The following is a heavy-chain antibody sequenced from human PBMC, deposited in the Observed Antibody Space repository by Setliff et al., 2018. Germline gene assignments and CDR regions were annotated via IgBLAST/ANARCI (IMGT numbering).Heavy chain of an antibody. CDR3: ASIAARYYYGMDV. V-gene: IGHV4-38-2*02. D-gene: IGHD6-6*01. Sequence: SETLSLTCTVSGYSISSGYYWGWIRQPPGKGLEWIGSIYYSGSTYYNPSLKSRVTISVDTSKNQFSLKLSSVTAADTAVYYRASIAARYYYGMDVWGQGTTVTVSS. J-gene: IGHJ6*02. CDR2: IYYSGST. CDR1: GYSISSGYY.